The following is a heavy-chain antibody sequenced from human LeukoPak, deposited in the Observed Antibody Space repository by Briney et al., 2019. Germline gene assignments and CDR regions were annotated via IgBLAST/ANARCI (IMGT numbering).Heavy chain of an antibody. CDR1: GYTFTGYY. Sequence: ASVKVSCKASGYTFTGYYMHWVRQAPGQGLEWMGWINPNSGGTNYAQKFQGRVTMTRDTSISTAYMELSRLRSDDTAVYYCARGRISRESRRWQFLFDYWGQGTLVTVSS. CDR2: INPNSGGT. J-gene: IGHJ4*02. V-gene: IGHV1-2*02. CDR3: ARGRISRESRRWQFLFDY. D-gene: IGHD6-13*01.